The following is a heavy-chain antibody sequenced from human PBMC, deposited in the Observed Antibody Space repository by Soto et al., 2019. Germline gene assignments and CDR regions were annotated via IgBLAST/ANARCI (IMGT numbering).Heavy chain of an antibody. D-gene: IGHD6-19*01. V-gene: IGHV5-51*01. J-gene: IGHJ3*02. CDR1: GYSITSYL. Sequence: GESMKVSCKGSGYSITSYLSGWVRQMPGKGLEWMGIIYPGDSDTRYSPSFQGQVTISADKSISTAYLQWSSLKASDTAMYYYAQFPYSRGWPLVVLDIGAQGTRVPVSS. CDR2: IYPGDSDT. CDR3: AQFPYSRGWPLVVLDI.